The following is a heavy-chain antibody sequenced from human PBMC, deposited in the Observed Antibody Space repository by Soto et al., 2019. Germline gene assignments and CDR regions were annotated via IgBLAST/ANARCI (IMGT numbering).Heavy chain of an antibody. CDR3: ARGAPGTAMVRGEDAFDI. V-gene: IGHV1-2*02. J-gene: IGHJ3*02. CDR1: RYSPTDYH. D-gene: IGHD5-18*01. Sequence: ASVKVYSNAPRYSPTDYHIRSVRPAPRQGLEWMGWINPNSGGTSYAQKLQGRVTMTRDTSISTAYMELSRLRSDDTAVYYCARGAPGTAMVRGEDAFDIWGQGTMVTVSS. CDR2: INPNSGGT.